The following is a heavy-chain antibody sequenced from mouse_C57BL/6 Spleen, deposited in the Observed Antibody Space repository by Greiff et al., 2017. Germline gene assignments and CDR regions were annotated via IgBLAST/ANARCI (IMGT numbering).Heavy chain of an antibody. J-gene: IGHJ2*01. CDR2: INPSTGGT. V-gene: IGHV1-43*01. D-gene: IGHD2-5*01. Sequence: EVQLQQSGPELVKPGASVKISCKASGYSFTGYYMHWVKQSSEKSLEWIGEINPSTGGTSYNQKFKGKATLTVDKSSSTAYMQLKSLTSEDSAVYYCPSYYSNYVLYYFDYWGQGTTLTVSS. CDR1: GYSFTGYY. CDR3: PSYYSNYVLYYFDY.